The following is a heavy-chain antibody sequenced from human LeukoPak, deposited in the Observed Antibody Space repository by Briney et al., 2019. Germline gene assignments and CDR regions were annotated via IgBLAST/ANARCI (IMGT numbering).Heavy chain of an antibody. J-gene: IGHJ4*02. Sequence: GGSLRLSCTASGFSFSGHWMHWARQLPGKGLVWVSRISPTGSTTSYADSVKGRFTVSRDNAKNTLYLQVNNLRAEDTAVYYCSRGPNSNWSGLDFWGQGTLLTVSS. D-gene: IGHD6-6*01. CDR2: ISPTGSTT. V-gene: IGHV3-74*01. CDR1: GFSFSGHW. CDR3: SRGPNSNWSGLDF.